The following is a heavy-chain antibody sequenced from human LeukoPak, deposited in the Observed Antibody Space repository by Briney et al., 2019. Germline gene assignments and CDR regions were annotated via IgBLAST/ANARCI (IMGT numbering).Heavy chain of an antibody. CDR3: ARGRGSSGRILDY. J-gene: IGHJ4*02. Sequence: ASVKVSCKASGYTFTGYYMHWVRQAPGQGLEWMGWINPNSGGTNYAQKFQGRVTMTRDTSISTAYMELSRLRSDDTAVYYCARGRGSSGRILDYWGQGTLVTVSS. V-gene: IGHV1-2*02. CDR1: GYTFTGYY. D-gene: IGHD6-6*01. CDR2: INPNSGGT.